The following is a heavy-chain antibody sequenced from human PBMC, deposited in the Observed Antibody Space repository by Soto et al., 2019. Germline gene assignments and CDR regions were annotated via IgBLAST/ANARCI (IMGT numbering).Heavy chain of an antibody. CDR3: VRESVASGPNYFDT. CDR1: GGTITSGRSS. V-gene: IGHV4-30-2*06. CDR2: IYHSGST. Sequence: LSLTCSVSGGTITSGRSSWNWIRQSPGKGLEWIAYIYHSGSTYYNPSLKSRVTISVDRSENQFSLKLTSVTAADTAVYYCVRESVASGPNYFDTWGPGTLVTVSS. J-gene: IGHJ5*02. D-gene: IGHD6-6*01.